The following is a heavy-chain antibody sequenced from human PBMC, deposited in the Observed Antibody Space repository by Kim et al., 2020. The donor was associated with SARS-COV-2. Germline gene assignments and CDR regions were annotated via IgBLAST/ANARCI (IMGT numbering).Heavy chain of an antibody. CDR1: GFTFGDYA. CDR2: IRSKAYGGTT. CDR3: TRVGGSYANFDY. J-gene: IGHJ4*02. Sequence: GGSLRLSCTASGFTFGDYAMSWVRQAPGKGLEWVGFIRSKAYGGTTEYAASVKGRFTISRDDSKSIAYLQMNSLKTEDTAVYYCTRVGGSYANFDYWGQGTLVTVSS. V-gene: IGHV3-49*04. D-gene: IGHD1-26*01.